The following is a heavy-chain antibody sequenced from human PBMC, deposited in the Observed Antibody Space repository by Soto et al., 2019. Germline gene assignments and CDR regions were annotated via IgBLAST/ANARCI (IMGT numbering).Heavy chain of an antibody. Sequence: QVQLVQSGAEVKKPGSSVKVSCKASGGTFSSYAISWVRQAPGQGLEWMGGIIPIFGTANYAQKFQGRVTITADESTSTAYVELSSLSSEDTAVYYCARPAVDYYDSRNHAFDIWGQGTMVTASS. CDR1: GGTFSSYA. D-gene: IGHD3-22*01. CDR2: IIPIFGTA. V-gene: IGHV1-69*01. J-gene: IGHJ3*02. CDR3: ARPAVDYYDSRNHAFDI.